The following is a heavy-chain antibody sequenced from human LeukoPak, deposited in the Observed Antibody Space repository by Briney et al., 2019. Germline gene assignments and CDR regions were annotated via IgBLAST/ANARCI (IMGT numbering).Heavy chain of an antibody. D-gene: IGHD1-14*01. Sequence: PSETLSLTCTVSGGSISSYYWSWIRQPPGKGLEWIGEINHSGSTNYNPSLKSRVTISVDTSKNQFSLKLSSVTAADTAVYYCASKPGYWFDPWGQGTLVTVSS. V-gene: IGHV4-34*01. J-gene: IGHJ5*02. CDR2: INHSGST. CDR3: ASKPGYWFDP. CDR1: GGSISSYY.